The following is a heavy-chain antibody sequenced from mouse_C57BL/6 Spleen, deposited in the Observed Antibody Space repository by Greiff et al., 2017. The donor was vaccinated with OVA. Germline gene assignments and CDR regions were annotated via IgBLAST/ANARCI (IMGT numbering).Heavy chain of an antibody. CDR3: ARGGTLDY. CDR1: GYSFTGYY. V-gene: IGHV1-42*01. D-gene: IGHD1-1*01. Sequence: VQLKQSGPELVKPGASVKISCKASGYSFTGYYMNWVKQSPEKSLEWIGEINPSTGGTTYNEKFKAKATLTVDKSSSTAYMQLNSLTSEDSAVYYYARGGTLDYWGQGTTLTVSS. CDR2: INPSTGGT. J-gene: IGHJ2*01.